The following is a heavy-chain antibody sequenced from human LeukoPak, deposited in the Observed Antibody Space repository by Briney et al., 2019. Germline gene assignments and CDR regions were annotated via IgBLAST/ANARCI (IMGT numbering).Heavy chain of an antibody. CDR3: AKDQTSGSYYFDY. J-gene: IGHJ4*02. D-gene: IGHD1-26*01. V-gene: IGHV3-30*02. Sequence: PGGSLRLSCAASGFTFSNYGMHWVRQAPGKGLEWVAFIRYDRSNKYYADSVKGRFTISRDNTKNTLYLQMNSLRAEDTAVYYCAKDQTSGSYYFDYWGQGTLVTVSP. CDR2: IRYDRSNK. CDR1: GFTFSNYG.